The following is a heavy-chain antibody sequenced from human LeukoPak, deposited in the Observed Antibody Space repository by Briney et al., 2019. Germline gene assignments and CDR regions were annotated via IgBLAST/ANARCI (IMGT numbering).Heavy chain of an antibody. V-gene: IGHV4-59*01. Sequence: SETLSLTCTVSDGSISSYYWSWIRRPPGKGLEWIGYIYYSGSTNYNPSLKSRVTISVDTSKNQFSLKLSSVTAADTAVYYCARYGSGRYYYYYYMDVRGQGTTVTISS. D-gene: IGHD3-10*01. CDR1: DGSISSYY. CDR3: ARYGSGRYYYYYYMDV. CDR2: IYYSGST. J-gene: IGHJ6*03.